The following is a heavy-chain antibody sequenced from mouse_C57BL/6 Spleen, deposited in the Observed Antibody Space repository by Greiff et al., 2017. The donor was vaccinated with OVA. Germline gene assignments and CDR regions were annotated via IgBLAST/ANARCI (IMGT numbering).Heavy chain of an antibody. J-gene: IGHJ3*01. CDR2: IDPSDSYT. Sequence: VQLQQPGAELVMPGASVKLSCKASGYTFTSYRMHWVKQRPGQGLEWIGEIDPSDSYTNYKQKFKGKSTLTVEKSSSTADMQLSSLTSEDAAGYDCARPHYGSSSPFAYWGQGTLVTVSA. CDR3: ARPHYGSSSPFAY. D-gene: IGHD1-1*01. CDR1: GYTFTSYR. V-gene: IGHV1-69*01.